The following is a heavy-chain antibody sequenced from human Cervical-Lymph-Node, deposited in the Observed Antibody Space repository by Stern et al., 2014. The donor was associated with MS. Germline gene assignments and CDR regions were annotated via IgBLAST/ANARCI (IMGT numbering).Heavy chain of an antibody. V-gene: IGHV3-33*01. CDR1: GFTFSSYG. CDR3: ARGDSSSPLEY. CDR2: IWYDGSNK. Sequence: VKLVESGGGVVQPGRSLRLSCAASGFTFSSYGMHWGRQTPGKGLEWVAVIWYDGSNKYYADSVKGRFTISRDNSENTLYLQMNSLRAEDTAVYYCARGDSSSPLEYWGQGTLVTVSS. J-gene: IGHJ4*02. D-gene: IGHD6-6*01.